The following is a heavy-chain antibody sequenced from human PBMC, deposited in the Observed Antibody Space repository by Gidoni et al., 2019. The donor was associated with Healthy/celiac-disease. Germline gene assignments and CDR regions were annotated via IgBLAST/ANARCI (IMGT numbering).Heavy chain of an antibody. CDR1: GYTFTGYY. Sequence: QVQLVQSGAEVKKPGASVKVSCKASGYTFTGYYMHWVRPAPGQGLEWMGWINPNSGGTNYAQKFQGRVTMTRDTSISTAYMELSRLRSDDTAVYYCARGRRDYYDSSGTTAYYYYGMDVWGQGTTVTVSS. CDR2: INPNSGGT. V-gene: IGHV1-2*02. J-gene: IGHJ6*02. D-gene: IGHD3-22*01. CDR3: ARGRRDYYDSSGTTAYYYYGMDV.